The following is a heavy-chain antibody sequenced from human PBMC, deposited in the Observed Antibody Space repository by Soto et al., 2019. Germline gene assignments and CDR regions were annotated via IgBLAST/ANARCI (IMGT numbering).Heavy chain of an antibody. J-gene: IGHJ4*02. Sequence: ASVKVSCKASGYTFTSYAMHWVRQAPGQRLEWMGWINAGKGNTKYSQKFQGRVTITRDTSASTAYMELSSLRSEDTAVYYCARVENGSGGEFGYWGQGTLVTVSS. CDR2: INAGKGNT. CDR3: ARVENGSGGEFGY. V-gene: IGHV1-3*01. D-gene: IGHD3-10*01. CDR1: GYTFTSYA.